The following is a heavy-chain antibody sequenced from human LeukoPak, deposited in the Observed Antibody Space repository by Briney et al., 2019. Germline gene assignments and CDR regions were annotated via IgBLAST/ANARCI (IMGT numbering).Heavy chain of an antibody. CDR1: GFIFSNYG. D-gene: IGHD6-13*01. Sequence: LTGGTLRLSCEASGFIFSNYGISWVRQASGKGLEWVSSITGSGSNKYYADSVKGRFTISRDNSKNTLYLQMNSLRAEDTAVYYCAKDRGYSSSWYYFDYWGQGTLVTVSS. J-gene: IGHJ4*02. V-gene: IGHV3-23*01. CDR3: AKDRGYSSSWYYFDY. CDR2: ITGSGSNK.